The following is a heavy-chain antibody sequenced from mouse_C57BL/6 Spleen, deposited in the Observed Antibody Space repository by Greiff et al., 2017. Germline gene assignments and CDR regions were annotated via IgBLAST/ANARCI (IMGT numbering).Heavy chain of an antibody. Sequence: DVHLVESGGDLVKPGGSLKLSCAASGFTFSSYGMSWVRQTPDKRLEWVATISSGGSYTYYPDSVKGRFTISRDNAKNTLYLQMSSLKSEDTAMYYCARQTTQDYFDYWGQGTTLTVSS. CDR3: ARQTTQDYFDY. V-gene: IGHV5-6*01. D-gene: IGHD1-1*01. CDR2: ISSGGSYT. J-gene: IGHJ2*01. CDR1: GFTFSSYG.